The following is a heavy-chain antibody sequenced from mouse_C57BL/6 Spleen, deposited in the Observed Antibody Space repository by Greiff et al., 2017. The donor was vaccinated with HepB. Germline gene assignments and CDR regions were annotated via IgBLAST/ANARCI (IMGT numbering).Heavy chain of an antibody. D-gene: IGHD1-1*01. CDR3: ARGGSRYYFDY. J-gene: IGHJ2*01. V-gene: IGHV1-22*01. Sequence: EVQRVESGPELVKPGASVKMSCKASGYTFTDYNMHWVKQSHGKSLEWIGYINPNNGGTSYNQKFKGKATLTVNKSSSTAYMELRSLTSEDSAVYYCARGGSRYYFDYWGQGTTLTVSS. CDR2: INPNNGGT. CDR1: GYTFTDYN.